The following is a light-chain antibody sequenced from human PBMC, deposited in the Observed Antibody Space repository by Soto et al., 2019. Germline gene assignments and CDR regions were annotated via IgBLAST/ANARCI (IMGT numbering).Light chain of an antibody. J-gene: IGLJ1*01. Sequence: QSALTQPASVSGSRGQSITISCTGTSSDVGSYNLVSWYQQHPGKAPKLMIYEGSKRPSGVSNRFSGSKSGNTASLTISGLQADDEADYYCCSYAAGSTPYVFGTGTKVHRP. CDR2: EGS. V-gene: IGLV2-23*01. CDR3: CSYAAGSTPYV. CDR1: SSDVGSYNL.